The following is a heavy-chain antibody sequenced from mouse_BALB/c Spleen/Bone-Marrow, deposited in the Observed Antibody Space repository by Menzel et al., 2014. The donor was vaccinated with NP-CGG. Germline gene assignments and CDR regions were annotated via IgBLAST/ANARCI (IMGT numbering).Heavy chain of an antibody. CDR3: ARARGVTTAALYYFDY. CDR1: GFSFSSYA. CDR2: ISGGGNS. D-gene: IGHD1-2*01. Sequence: EVQVVESGGGLVKPGGSLKLSCAASGFSFSSYAVSWVRQTPEKRLEWVASISGGGNSYHSDNMKGRFTISRDNARNSLYLQMSSLRSEDTAMYYCARARGVTTAALYYFDYWGQGTALTVSS. J-gene: IGHJ2*01. V-gene: IGHV5-6-5*01.